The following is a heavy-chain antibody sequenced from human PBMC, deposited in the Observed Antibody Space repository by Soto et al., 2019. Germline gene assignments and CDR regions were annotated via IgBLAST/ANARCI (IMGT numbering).Heavy chain of an antibody. Sequence: ASVKVSCKASGYTFTSSGISWVRQAPGQGLEWMGWISTDNGNTNYAQHLQGRVSMTTDTSTSTAYMDLRSLRSEDTAVYYCARDLEGDFWSGYMGPHYYYYGMDVWGQGTTVTVSS. J-gene: IGHJ6*02. CDR1: GYTFTSSG. CDR2: ISTDNGNT. D-gene: IGHD3-3*01. CDR3: ARDLEGDFWSGYMGPHYYYYGMDV. V-gene: IGHV1-18*01.